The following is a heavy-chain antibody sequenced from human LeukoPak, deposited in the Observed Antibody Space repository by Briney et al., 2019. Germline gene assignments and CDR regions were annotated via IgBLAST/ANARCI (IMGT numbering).Heavy chain of an antibody. D-gene: IGHD3-10*01. CDR1: GFTFSSYW. Sequence: GGSLRLSCAASGFTFSSYWMSWVRQAPGKGLEWVAVISYDGSNKYYADSVKGRFTISRDNSKNTLYLQMNSLRAEDTAVYYCAKDYYGSGSFDYWGQGTLVTVSS. J-gene: IGHJ4*02. CDR3: AKDYYGSGSFDY. CDR2: ISYDGSNK. V-gene: IGHV3-30*18.